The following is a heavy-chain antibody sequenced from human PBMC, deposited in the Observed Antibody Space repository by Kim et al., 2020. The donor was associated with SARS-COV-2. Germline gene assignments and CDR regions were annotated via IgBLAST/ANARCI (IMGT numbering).Heavy chain of an antibody. CDR1: EYTLTEVS. Sequence: ASVKVSCKVSEYTLTEVSIHWVRQAPGKGLEWMGGFGPEDDKTGSAQKFQDRLTMTGDTTTDTAYMELSSLRSEDTAVYYCTIASYQILKGYTNWFDPLG. CDR3: TIASYQILKGYTNWFDP. D-gene: IGHD3-9*01. J-gene: IGHJ5*02. CDR2: FGPEDDKT. V-gene: IGHV1-24*01.